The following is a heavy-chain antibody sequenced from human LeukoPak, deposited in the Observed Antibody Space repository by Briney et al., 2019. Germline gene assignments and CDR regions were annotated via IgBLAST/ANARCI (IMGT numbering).Heavy chain of an antibody. V-gene: IGHV4-59*08. CDR3: ARHGRIYSSSSGPSDV. Sequence: SETLSLTCTVSGGSISSYYWSWLRQPPGKGLEWIGYIYYSGSTNYNPSLKSRVTISVDTSKNQFSMKLSSVTAADTAVYYCARHGRIYSSSSGPSDVWGKGTTVTVSS. CDR1: GGSISSYY. D-gene: IGHD6-6*01. J-gene: IGHJ6*04. CDR2: IYYSGST.